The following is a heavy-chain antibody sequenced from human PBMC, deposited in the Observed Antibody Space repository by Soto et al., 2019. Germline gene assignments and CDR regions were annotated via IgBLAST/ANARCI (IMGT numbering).Heavy chain of an antibody. CDR1: GGTFSSYA. CDR2: IIPIFGTA. CDR3: ARDFSGYDSSGYYPSFDY. Sequence: SVKVSCKASGGTFSSYAISWVRQAPGQGLEWMGGIIPIFGTANYAQKFQGRVTITADESTSTAYMELSSLRSEDTAVYYCARDFSGYDSSGYYPSFDYWGQGTLVTVSS. J-gene: IGHJ4*02. D-gene: IGHD3-22*01. V-gene: IGHV1-69*13.